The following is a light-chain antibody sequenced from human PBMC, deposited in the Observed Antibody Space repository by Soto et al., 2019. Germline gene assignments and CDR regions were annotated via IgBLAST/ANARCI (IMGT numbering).Light chain of an antibody. CDR2: GAS. J-gene: IGKJ4*01. Sequence: IVMTQSPVTLSVSPGERATLSCRASQNIVTNLAWYQQRPGQAPRLLIYGASSRATGIPDRFSGSGSGTDFTLTISRLEPEDFAVYYCQQFNSYPVTFGEGTKVDIK. CDR1: QNIVTN. CDR3: QQFNSYPVT. V-gene: IGKV3D-15*01.